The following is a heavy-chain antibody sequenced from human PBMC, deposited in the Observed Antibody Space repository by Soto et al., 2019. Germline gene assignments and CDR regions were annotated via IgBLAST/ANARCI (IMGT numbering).Heavy chain of an antibody. J-gene: IGHJ3*02. D-gene: IGHD3-22*01. CDR3: ARDFRHYYDSVLPSGKTSPAFDI. V-gene: IGHV1-2*04. CDR1: GYTFTGYY. CDR2: INPNSGGT. Sequence: ASVKVSCKASGYTFTGYYMHWVRQAPGQGLEWMGWINPNSGGTNYAQKFQGWVTMTRDTSISTAYMELSRLRSDDTAVYYCARDFRHYYDSVLPSGKTSPAFDIWGQGTMVTVSS.